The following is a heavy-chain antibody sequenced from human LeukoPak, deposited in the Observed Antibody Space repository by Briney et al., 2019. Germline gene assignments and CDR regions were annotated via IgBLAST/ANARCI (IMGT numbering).Heavy chain of an antibody. V-gene: IGHV5-51*01. CDR3: ARSSQLGFFALGWRTGDYFDP. D-gene: IGHD4-11*01. CDR1: GYSFTSYW. Sequence: GESLKISCKGSGYSFTSYWIAWVRQMPGKGLEWMGVIHPDDSDTRYSPSFRGQVTISADKSTSTAYLQWSSLKASDTAIYYCARSSQLGFFALGWRTGDYFDPWGQGTLVTVSS. J-gene: IGHJ5*02. CDR2: IHPDDSDT.